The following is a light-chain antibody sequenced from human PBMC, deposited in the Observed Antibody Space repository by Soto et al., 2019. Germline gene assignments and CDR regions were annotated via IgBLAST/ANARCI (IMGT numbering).Light chain of an antibody. V-gene: IGKV3-15*01. Sequence: EMVMTQSPATLSVSLGERATLSCRASQSVRTKLVWYQQKPVQAPRLLIFGASTRATGIPARFSGSGSGTEFTLTISNLQSEDFAVYYCPQHDQGWTFGQGTKVEIK. CDR2: GAS. CDR1: QSVRTK. CDR3: PQHDQGWT. J-gene: IGKJ1*01.